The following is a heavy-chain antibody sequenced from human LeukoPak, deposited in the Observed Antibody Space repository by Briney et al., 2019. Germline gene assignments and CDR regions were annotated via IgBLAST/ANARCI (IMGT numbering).Heavy chain of an antibody. Sequence: PSETLSLTSTLSGGSLSRYYWSWIRQPPGPGLEWIREINHSVGTNYNPSLKSRVTMSLDTSKNQVSLKLSSVTAADTAVYCCARDGYNPVAFDIWGQGTVVTVSS. CDR1: GGSLSRYY. CDR3: ARDGYNPVAFDI. V-gene: IGHV4-34*01. D-gene: IGHD5-24*01. CDR2: INHSVGT. J-gene: IGHJ3*02.